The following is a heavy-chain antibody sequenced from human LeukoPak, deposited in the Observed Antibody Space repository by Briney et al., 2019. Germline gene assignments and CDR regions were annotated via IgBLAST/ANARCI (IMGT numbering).Heavy chain of an antibody. CDR2: ISYIGST. D-gene: IGHD4-17*01. CDR1: AASFSSHY. J-gene: IGHJ3*02. V-gene: IGHV4-59*11. CDR3: ARDLVTVTKGFDI. Sequence: SETLSLTCAVSAASFSSHYWTWIRQSPGKGLEWIGYISYIGSTNYNPSLKSRVTISIDTSRNQFSLKLRSVPAADTAVYYCARDLVTVTKGFDIWGQGTMVSVSS.